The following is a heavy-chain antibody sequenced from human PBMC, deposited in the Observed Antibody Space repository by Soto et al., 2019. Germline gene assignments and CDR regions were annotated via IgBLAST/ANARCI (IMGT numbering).Heavy chain of an antibody. V-gene: IGHV1-8*01. Sequence: QVQLVQSGAEVKKPGASVKVSCKASGYTFTSYDISWVRQATGQGLEWMGWMTPNSGNTGYAQTFQGSVTITRITASSTAYMELNSLKAEDTAAKDRTREHSRGSSKDGGQGTLVTVPS. J-gene: IGHJ4*02. CDR2: MTPNSGNT. D-gene: IGHD6-19*01. CDR1: GYTFTSYD. CDR3: TREHSRGSSKD.